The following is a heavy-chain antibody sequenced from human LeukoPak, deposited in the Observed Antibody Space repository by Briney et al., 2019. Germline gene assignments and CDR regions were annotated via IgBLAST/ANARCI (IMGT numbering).Heavy chain of an antibody. CDR3: ARERYCSGGSCYSTSDY. V-gene: IGHV4-59*01. Sequence: SETLSLTCTVSGGSISSYYWSWIRQPPGKGLEWIGYIYYSGSTNYNPSLKSRVTISVDTSKNQFSLKLSSVTAADTAVYYCARERYCSGGSCYSTSDYWGQGTLVTVSS. CDR2: IYYSGST. J-gene: IGHJ4*02. D-gene: IGHD2-15*01. CDR1: GGSISSYY.